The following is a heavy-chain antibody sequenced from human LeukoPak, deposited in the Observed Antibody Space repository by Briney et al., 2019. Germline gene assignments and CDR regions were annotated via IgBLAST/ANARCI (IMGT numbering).Heavy chain of an antibody. Sequence: SETLSLTCTVSGGSISSSSYYWGWIRQPPGKGLKWIGSIYYSGSTYYNPSLKSRATISVDTSKNQFSLKLSSVTAADTAVYYCARSYSSGWYHGVNFDYWGQGTLVTVSS. CDR1: GGSISSSSYY. CDR2: IYYSGST. CDR3: ARSYSSGWYHGVNFDY. J-gene: IGHJ4*02. D-gene: IGHD6-19*01. V-gene: IGHV4-39*01.